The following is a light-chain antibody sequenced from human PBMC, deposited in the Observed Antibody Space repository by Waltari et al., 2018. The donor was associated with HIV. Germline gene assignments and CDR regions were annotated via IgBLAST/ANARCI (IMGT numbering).Light chain of an antibody. CDR1: QSISSW. CDR3: QQYDSYSWT. Sequence: DIQMTQSPSTLSASVGDRVTITCRASQSISSWLAWYQQKPGKAPKVLIYKASSLESGVPSRFSGSGSGTEFTLTISSLKSDDFATYYCQQYDSYSWTFGQGTKVEIK. CDR2: KAS. V-gene: IGKV1-5*03. J-gene: IGKJ1*01.